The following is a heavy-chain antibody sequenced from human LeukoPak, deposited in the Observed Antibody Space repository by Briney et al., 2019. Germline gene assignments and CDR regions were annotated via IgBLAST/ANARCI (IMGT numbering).Heavy chain of an antibody. CDR3: ASSTPSRAFDI. CDR2: IYYSGST. J-gene: IGHJ3*02. V-gene: IGHV4-30-4*08. CDR1: GGSISSGDYY. Sequence: SQTLSLTCTVSGGSISSGDYYWSWIRQPPGKGLEWIGYIYYSGSTYYNPSLKSRVTISVDTSKNQFSLKLSSVTAADTAVHYCASSTPSRAFDIWGQGTMVTVSS. D-gene: IGHD2-2*01.